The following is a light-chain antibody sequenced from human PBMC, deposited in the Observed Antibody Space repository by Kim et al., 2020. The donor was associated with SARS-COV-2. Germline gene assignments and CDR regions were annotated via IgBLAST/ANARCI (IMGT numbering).Light chain of an antibody. J-gene: IGLJ2*01. CDR1: ASDVVAYNL. Sequence: QSLTISCTGSASDVVAYNLVSWYQQHPDKAPKLMIFEVSKRPSEISYRFSGSKSGNTASLTISGLQAEDEADYYCCSYAGSSVHMVFGGGTQLTVL. V-gene: IGLV2-23*02. CDR3: CSYAGSSVHMV. CDR2: EVS.